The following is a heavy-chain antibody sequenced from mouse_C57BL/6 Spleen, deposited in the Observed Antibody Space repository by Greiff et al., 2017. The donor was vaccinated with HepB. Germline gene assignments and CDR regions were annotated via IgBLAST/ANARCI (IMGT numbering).Heavy chain of an antibody. D-gene: IGHD1-1*01. CDR3: ARWDYYYGSSYAMDY. J-gene: IGHJ4*01. Sequence: QVQLQQSGAELVKPGASVKISCKASGYAFSSYWMNWVKQRPGKGLAWIGQIYPGDGDTNYNGKFKGKATLTADKSSSTAYMQLSSLTSEDSAVYFCARWDYYYGSSYAMDYWGQGTSVTVSS. V-gene: IGHV1-80*01. CDR1: GYAFSSYW. CDR2: IYPGDGDT.